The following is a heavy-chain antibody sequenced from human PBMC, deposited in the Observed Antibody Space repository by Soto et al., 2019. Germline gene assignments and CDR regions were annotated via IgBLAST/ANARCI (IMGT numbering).Heavy chain of an antibody. CDR2: IHYSGST. J-gene: IGHJ5*02. CDR1: GGSISSSSYY. Sequence: PSETLSLTCTVSGGSISSSSYYWGWIRQPPGKGLEWIGSIHYSGSTYYNPSLKSRITISVDTSKNQFPLKLSSVTAADTAVYYCARETLSLSGSYYKNWFDPWGQGTLVTVSS. V-gene: IGHV4-39*06. CDR3: ARETLSLSGSYYKNWFDP. D-gene: IGHD3-10*01.